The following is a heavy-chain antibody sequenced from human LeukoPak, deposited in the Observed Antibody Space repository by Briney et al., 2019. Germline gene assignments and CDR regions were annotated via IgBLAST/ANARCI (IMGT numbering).Heavy chain of an antibody. CDR2: FYHSGST. D-gene: IGHD3-22*01. V-gene: IGHV4-4*07. CDR1: GVSINSYF. J-gene: IGHJ4*02. CDR3: ARDLGSSGYYSLDY. Sequence: PSETLSLTCTVSGVSINSYFWSWIRQPAGKGLEWIGRFYHSGSTNYNPSLKSRVTMSVDTSKNQFSLKLSSVTAADTAVYYCARDLGSSGYYSLDYWGQGTLVTVSS.